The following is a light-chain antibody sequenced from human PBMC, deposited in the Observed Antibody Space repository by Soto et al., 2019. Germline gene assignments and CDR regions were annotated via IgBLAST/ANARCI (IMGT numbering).Light chain of an antibody. J-gene: IGKJ2*02. Sequence: EIVMTQSPATLSVSPGERATLSCRASQSVSSNLAWYQQKPGQAPRLLLYGASTRATGIPARFSGSGSGTEFTLTISSLQSEDFGVYYCQQYNNWPPCTFGQGTKLEVK. CDR3: QQYNNWPPCT. CDR1: QSVSSN. CDR2: GAS. V-gene: IGKV3-15*01.